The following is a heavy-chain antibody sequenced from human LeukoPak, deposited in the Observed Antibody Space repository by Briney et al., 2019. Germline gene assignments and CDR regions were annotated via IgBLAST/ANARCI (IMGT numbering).Heavy chain of an antibody. D-gene: IGHD6-19*01. CDR2: IKHDGGER. V-gene: IGHV3-7*01. CDR3: ARKFTVAGINWYFDL. CDR1: GFTFTNYW. J-gene: IGHJ2*01. Sequence: GGSLRLSCAASGFTFTNYWMHWVRQAPGKGLEWVANIKHDGGERYYVDSVKGRFTISRDNAKNSLYLQMDSLRAEDTAVYFCARKFTVAGINWYFDLWGRGTLVTVSS.